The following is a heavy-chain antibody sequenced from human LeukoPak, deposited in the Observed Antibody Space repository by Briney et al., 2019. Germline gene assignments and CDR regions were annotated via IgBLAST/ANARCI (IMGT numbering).Heavy chain of an antibody. V-gene: IGHV4-30-4*01. J-gene: IGHJ4*02. D-gene: IGHD5-18*01. CDR1: GGSFSSGDYY. CDR3: ARVKGYGEHFDY. Sequence: SETLSLTCTVSGGSFSSGDYYWCWIRQPPGKGLEWIGYIYYSGSTYYNPSLKSRVTISVDTSKNQFSLKLSSVTAADTAVYYCARVKGYGEHFDYWGQGTLVTVSS. CDR2: IYYSGST.